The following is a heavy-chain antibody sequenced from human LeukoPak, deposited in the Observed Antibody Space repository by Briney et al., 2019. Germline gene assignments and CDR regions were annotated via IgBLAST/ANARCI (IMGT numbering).Heavy chain of an antibody. CDR1: GFTFSDYA. Sequence: GGSLKLSCAASGFTFSDYAMNWVRQAPGKGLEWVAGINWDSGAKGHADSVKGRFTISRDNAKNSLYLEMNSLRAEDTALYYCVKEIKVREFSTSGALEIWGQGTMVTVSS. J-gene: IGHJ3*02. CDR2: INWDSGAK. CDR3: VKEIKVREFSTSGALEI. V-gene: IGHV3-9*01. D-gene: IGHD2-2*01.